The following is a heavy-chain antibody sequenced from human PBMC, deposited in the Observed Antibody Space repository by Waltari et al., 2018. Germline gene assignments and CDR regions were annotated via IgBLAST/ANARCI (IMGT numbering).Heavy chain of an antibody. CDR3: ARXXXXXXLXDY. V-gene: IGHV4-38-2*02. Sequence: QVQLXXXGPGLVXXXXTLSXTCXXSXXSXXXXXXXGWIRQPPXKXLEWIGRIYHSXGXYYNPSLKSRVTXXXXXSXNQXSLKLXXXXAADTAXXXCARXXXXXXLXDYWGQGT. CDR1: XXSXXXXXX. J-gene: IGHJ4*02. CDR2: IYHSXGX.